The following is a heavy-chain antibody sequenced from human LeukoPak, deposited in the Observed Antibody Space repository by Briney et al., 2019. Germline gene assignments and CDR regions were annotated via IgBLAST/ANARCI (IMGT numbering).Heavy chain of an antibody. CDR3: AREFSWSGFFDY. CDR1: GGSFSSYF. D-gene: IGHD3-3*01. CDR2: INHSGST. J-gene: IGHJ4*02. Sequence: TETLSLTCVGHGGSFSSYFWSWIRQSPGKGLEWIGEINHSGSTNYNPSLKSRVTISVDTSKNQFSLKLSSVTAADTAVYYCAREFSWSGFFDYWGQGTLVTVSS. V-gene: IGHV4-34*01.